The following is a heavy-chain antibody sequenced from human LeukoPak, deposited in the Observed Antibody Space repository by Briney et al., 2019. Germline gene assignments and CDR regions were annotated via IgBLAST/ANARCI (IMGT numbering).Heavy chain of an antibody. CDR1: GFSFNYDW. V-gene: IGHV3-15*01. CDR2: IKSKSDGGTA. J-gene: IGHJ3*02. D-gene: IGHD2-2*01. Sequence: GRSLRLSCVASGFSFNYDWMSWVRQAPGKGLEWVGRIKSKSDGGTADYVAPVKGRFTLTRDDSKTTLYLQINRLKTDATGVYYCTRERYCSSTTCPSAFEIWGQGTMVTVSS. CDR3: TRERYCSSTTCPSAFEI.